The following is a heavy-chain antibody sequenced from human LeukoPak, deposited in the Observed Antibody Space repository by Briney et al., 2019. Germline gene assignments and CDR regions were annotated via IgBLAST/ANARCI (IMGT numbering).Heavy chain of an antibody. J-gene: IGHJ3*02. V-gene: IGHV3-23*01. CDR3: AKATMIVVISAFDI. CDR2: ISGSGGST. CDR1: GGSISSSN. Sequence: ETLSLTCAVSGGSISSSNWWSWVRQPPGKGLEWVSAISGSGGSTYYADSVKGRFTISRDNSKNTLYLQMNSLRAEDTAIYYCAKATMIVVISAFDIWGQGTMVTVSS. D-gene: IGHD3-22*01.